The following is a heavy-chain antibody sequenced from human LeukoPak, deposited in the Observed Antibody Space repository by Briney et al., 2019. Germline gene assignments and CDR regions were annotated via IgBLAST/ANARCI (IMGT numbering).Heavy chain of an antibody. D-gene: IGHD3-22*01. V-gene: IGHV4-34*01. CDR1: GGSFSGYY. Sequence: SETLSLTCAVYGGSFSGYYWSWIRQPPGKGLEWIGEINHSGSTNYNPSLKSRVTISVDTSKNQFSLKLSSVTAADTAVYYCATYYYDSSGYHPIDYWGQGTLVTVSS. CDR2: INHSGST. CDR3: ATYYYDSSGYHPIDY. J-gene: IGHJ4*02.